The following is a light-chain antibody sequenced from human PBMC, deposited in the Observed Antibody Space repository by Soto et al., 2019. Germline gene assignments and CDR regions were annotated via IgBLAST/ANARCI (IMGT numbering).Light chain of an antibody. J-gene: IGKJ5*01. CDR3: QQYNTWRSIT. V-gene: IGKV3-15*01. CDR1: QSISRN. CDR2: GAS. Sequence: EIVMTQSPATLSVSPGERATLSCRASQSISRNLGWYQQRPGQAPRLLIYGASTMATGITARFSGSGSGTEFTLTITSQQSEDFAVYYCQQYNTWRSITFGQGTRLEIK.